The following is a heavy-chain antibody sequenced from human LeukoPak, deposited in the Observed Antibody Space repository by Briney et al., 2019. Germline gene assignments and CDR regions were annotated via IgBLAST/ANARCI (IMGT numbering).Heavy chain of an antibody. J-gene: IGHJ4*01. D-gene: IGHD1-14*01. CDR2: ISSSGETT. CDR1: QFTFHTYA. V-gene: IGHV3-23*01. Sequence: GGSLRLSCVASQFTFHTYAMSWVRQRPGKGPEWVSMISSSGETTDYAESVKGRFIISRDNTKNTLNLQLESPRVDDTAIYYCAKDPRAMGRYFFDDWGQGSLVIVSS. CDR3: AKDPRAMGRYFFDD.